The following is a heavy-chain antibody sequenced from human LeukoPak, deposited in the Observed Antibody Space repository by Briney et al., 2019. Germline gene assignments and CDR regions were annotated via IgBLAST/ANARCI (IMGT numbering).Heavy chain of an antibody. V-gene: IGHV3-48*03. CDR2: ISSGAATI. D-gene: IGHD6-13*01. CDR1: GFTFSSFE. Sequence: PGGSLRLSCAASGFTFSSFEMNWVRQAPGKGLGWVSSISSGAATIYYADSVKGRFTISRDNAKNSLYLQMNSLRVEDTAVYYCARVGVFSSSWLLYWAQGTLVTVSS. CDR3: ARVGVFSSSWLLY. J-gene: IGHJ4*02.